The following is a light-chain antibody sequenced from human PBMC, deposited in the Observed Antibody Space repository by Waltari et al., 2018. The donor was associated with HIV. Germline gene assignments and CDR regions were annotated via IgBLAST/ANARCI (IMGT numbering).Light chain of an antibody. CDR1: QSVSGSL. CDR2: GAS. J-gene: IGKJ1*01. V-gene: IGKV3-20*01. Sequence: PGARSTLSCSASQSVSGSLFVWYQQKPGQSPRLLIYGASSRATGIPDRFSGSGSGTDFTLTISRLEPEDVAVYYCQHYGNALWTFGPGTKVEIK. CDR3: QHYGNALWT.